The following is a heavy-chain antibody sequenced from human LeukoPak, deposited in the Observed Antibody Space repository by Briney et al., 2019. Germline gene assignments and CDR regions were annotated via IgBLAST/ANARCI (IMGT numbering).Heavy chain of an antibody. V-gene: IGHV3-66*02. CDR1: GFTVSSNY. Sequence: PGGSLRLSCAASGFTVSSNYMSWVRQAPGKGLEWVSVIYSGGSTYYADSVKGRFTISRDNSKNTLYLQMNSLRAEDTAVYYCASETSPYDSSGYYGHYWGQGTLVTVSS. J-gene: IGHJ4*02. D-gene: IGHD3-22*01. CDR2: IYSGGST. CDR3: ASETSPYDSSGYYGHY.